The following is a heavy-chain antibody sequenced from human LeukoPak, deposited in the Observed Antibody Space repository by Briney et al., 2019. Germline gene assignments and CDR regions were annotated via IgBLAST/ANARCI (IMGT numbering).Heavy chain of an antibody. V-gene: IGHV4-4*07. J-gene: IGHJ6*03. D-gene: IGHD3-10*01. CDR2: IYTSGST. CDR3: ARGSRNRRANSTSYYYGSGSYKGLDYYYYMDV. CDR1: GGSISSYY. Sequence: SETLSLTCTASGGSISSYYWSWIRQPAGKGLEWIGRIYTSGSTNYNPSLKSRVTMSVDTSKNQFSLKLSSVTAADTAVYYCARGSRNRRANSTSYYYGSGSYKGLDYYYYMDVWGKGTTVTVSS.